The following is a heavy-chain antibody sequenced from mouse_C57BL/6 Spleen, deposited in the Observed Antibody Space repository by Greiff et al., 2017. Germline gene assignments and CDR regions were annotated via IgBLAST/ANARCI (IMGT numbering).Heavy chain of an antibody. D-gene: IGHD1-1*01. Sequence: EVKLQQSGPELVKPGASVKISCKASGYTFTDYYMNWVNQSHGKSLEWIGDINPNNGGTSYNQKFKGKATLTVDKSSSTAYMELRSLTSEDSAVYYCAGYYYGSSSHYFDYWGQGTTLTVSS. J-gene: IGHJ2*01. CDR2: INPNNGGT. V-gene: IGHV1-26*01. CDR1: GYTFTDYY. CDR3: AGYYYGSSSHYFDY.